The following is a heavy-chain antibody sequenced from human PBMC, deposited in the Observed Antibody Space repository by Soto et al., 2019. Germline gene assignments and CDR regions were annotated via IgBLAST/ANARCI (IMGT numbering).Heavy chain of an antibody. V-gene: IGHV3-11*01. CDR1: GFRFNDYY. J-gene: IGHJ6*02. CDR3: VRYRGSFYCYDGLDV. D-gene: IGHD1-26*01. Sequence: QEQLVESGGGLVKPGESLRLSCIGSGFRFNDYYMTWVRQAPGKGLEGLAFMSSGGNTIDYADSVRGRFTISRDNAKNSLYLQMNSLRAEDTAVYYCVRYRGSFYCYDGLDVWGQGTTVTVS. CDR2: MSSGGNTI.